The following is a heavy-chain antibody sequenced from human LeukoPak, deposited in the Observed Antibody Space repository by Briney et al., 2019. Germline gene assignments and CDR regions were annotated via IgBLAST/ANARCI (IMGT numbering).Heavy chain of an antibody. CDR3: ARGSSSWYGRYNWFDP. CDR1: GGSFSGYY. V-gene: IGHV4-34*01. Sequence: SETLSLTCAVYGGSFSGYYWSWIRQPPGKGLEWIGEINHSGSTNYNPSLKSRVTISVDMSKNQFSLKLSSVTAADTAVYYCARGSSSWYGRYNWFDPWGQGTLVTVSS. D-gene: IGHD6-13*01. CDR2: INHSGST. J-gene: IGHJ5*02.